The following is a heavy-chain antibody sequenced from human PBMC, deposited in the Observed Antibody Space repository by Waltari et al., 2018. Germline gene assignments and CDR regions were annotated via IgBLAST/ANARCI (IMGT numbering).Heavy chain of an antibody. J-gene: IGHJ5*02. CDR2: INPNSGGT. CDR1: GYTFTGYY. V-gene: IGHV1-2*06. D-gene: IGHD6-13*01. CDR3: ARVKAAQNWFDP. Sequence: QVQLVQSGAEVKKPGASVKVSCKASGYTFTGYYMHWVRQAPGQGLEWMGRINPNSGGTNYEQKFQGRVTMTRDTSISTAYMELSRLRSDDTAVYYCARVKAAQNWFDPWGQGTLVTVSS.